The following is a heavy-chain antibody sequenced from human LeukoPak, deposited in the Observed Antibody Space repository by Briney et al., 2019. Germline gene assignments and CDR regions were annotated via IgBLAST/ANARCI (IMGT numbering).Heavy chain of an antibody. J-gene: IGHJ4*02. CDR3: AGDYDILTGYYQGDY. Sequence: PGGSLRLSCAASGFTFSSYSMNWVRQAPGKGLEWVSPISTDSSYIYYADSVKGRFTISRDTAKNLLYLQMNSLRDEDTAVYYCAGDYDILTGYYQGDYWGQGNLVTVSS. V-gene: IGHV3-21*01. CDR1: GFTFSSYS. D-gene: IGHD3-9*01. CDR2: ISTDSSYI.